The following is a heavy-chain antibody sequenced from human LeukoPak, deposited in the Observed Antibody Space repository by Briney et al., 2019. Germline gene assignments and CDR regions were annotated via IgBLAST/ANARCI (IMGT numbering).Heavy chain of an antibody. J-gene: IGHJ4*02. CDR1: GFTFSSYG. CDR2: ISYDGSKK. CDR3: AREADYGDYAGVFDY. Sequence: GRSLRLSCAASGFTFSSYGMHWVRHAPGKGLEWVAVISYDGSKKYYAKPVKGRFNISRDNSKNTLYLQMNSLGAEDTAVYYCAREADYGDYAGVFDYGGQGTLVTVSS. D-gene: IGHD4-17*01. V-gene: IGHV3-30*03.